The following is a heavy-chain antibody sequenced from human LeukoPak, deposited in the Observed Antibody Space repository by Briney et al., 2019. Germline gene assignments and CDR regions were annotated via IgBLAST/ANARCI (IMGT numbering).Heavy chain of an antibody. CDR3: AKAQRGSSWFCAFDI. CDR1: GFTFSTFA. CDR2: IFPSGGEI. J-gene: IGHJ3*02. Sequence: GGSLRLSCEASGFTFSTFAMIWVRQPPGKGLEWVSSIFPSGGEIHYADSVRGRFTISRDNSKSTLSLQMNSLRAEDTAVYYCAKAQRGSSWFCAFDIWGQGTMVTVSS. V-gene: IGHV3-23*01. D-gene: IGHD6-13*01.